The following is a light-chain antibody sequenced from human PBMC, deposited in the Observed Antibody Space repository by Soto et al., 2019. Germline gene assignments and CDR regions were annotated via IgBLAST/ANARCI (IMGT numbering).Light chain of an antibody. J-gene: IGLJ1*01. Sequence: QSVLTEPASVSGSPGQSITISCTGSSMDVGAYHFVSWYQHHPGKAPKLILYEVTARPSGVSSRFSGSKSGNTASLTISGLQADDEANYYCSSYTSSNTPYVFGTGTKVTVL. CDR3: SSYTSSNTPYV. CDR1: SMDVGAYHF. V-gene: IGLV2-14*01. CDR2: EVT.